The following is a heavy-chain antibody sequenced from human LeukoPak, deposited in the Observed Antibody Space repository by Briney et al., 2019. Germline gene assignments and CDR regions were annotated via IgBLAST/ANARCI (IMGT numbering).Heavy chain of an antibody. V-gene: IGHV3-74*01. CDR1: GFTFSTYW. CDR2: ISSDASIT. CDR3: ATSARTYIGSSLDY. D-gene: IGHD2-15*01. J-gene: IGHJ4*02. Sequence: TGGPLRLSCAASGFTFSTYWMHWVRQDPGKGLVWVSRISSDASITSYANPVKGRFTTSRDNAKNTLYLQMNSLRAEDTALYYCATSARTYIGSSLDYWGQGTLVTVSS.